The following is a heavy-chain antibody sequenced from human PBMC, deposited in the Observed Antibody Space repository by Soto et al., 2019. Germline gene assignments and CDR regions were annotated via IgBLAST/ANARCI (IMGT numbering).Heavy chain of an antibody. CDR2: ISGSGDST. CDR1: GFTFSSYA. CDR3: ARRGPGTYFDY. V-gene: IGHV3-23*01. J-gene: IGHJ4*02. D-gene: IGHD6-13*01. Sequence: EVQLLDSGGGLVQPGGSLRLSCAASGFTFSSYAMNWVRQAPGKGLEWVSVISGSGDSTYYADSVKGRFTISRDNSKSTLYLQMNRLRTEDTAVYYCARRGPGTYFDYWGQGTLVTVSS.